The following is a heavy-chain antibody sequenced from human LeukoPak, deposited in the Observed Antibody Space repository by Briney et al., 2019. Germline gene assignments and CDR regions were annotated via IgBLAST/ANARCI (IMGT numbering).Heavy chain of an antibody. D-gene: IGHD6-6*01. CDR1: GYTFTSYY. CDR2: INPSGGST. CDR3: ARDFQQLGRGGAFDI. Sequence: ASVKVSCKASGYTFTSYYMHWVRQAPGQGLEWMGIINPSGGSTSYAQKFQGRVTMTRDMSTSTVYMELSSLRSEDTAVYYCARDFQQLGRGGAFDIWGQGTMVTVSS. V-gene: IGHV1-46*01. J-gene: IGHJ3*02.